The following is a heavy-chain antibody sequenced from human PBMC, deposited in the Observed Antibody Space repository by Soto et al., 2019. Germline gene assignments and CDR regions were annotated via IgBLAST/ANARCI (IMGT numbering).Heavy chain of an antibody. V-gene: IGHV1-46*03. CDR1: GYTFTSYY. Sequence: ASVKVSCKASGYTFTSYYMHWVRQAPGQGLEWMGIINPSGGSTSYAQKFQGRVTMTRDTSTSTVYMELSSLRSEDTAVYYCASLLSDRFGELGPFDYWGQGTLVTVSS. CDR2: INPSGGST. J-gene: IGHJ4*02. CDR3: ASLLSDRFGELGPFDY. D-gene: IGHD3-10*01.